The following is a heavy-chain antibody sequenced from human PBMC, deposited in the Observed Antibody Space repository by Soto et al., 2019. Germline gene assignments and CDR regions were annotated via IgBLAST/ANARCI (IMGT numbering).Heavy chain of an antibody. Sequence: GASVKVSCKASGYTLTSNAITWVRQAPGQGLEWMGLISAYNGDTIYAQKFQDRLTMTTDTSTSTAYMELRSLRSDDTAVYFCARVWGSYQAPSGGAGFDPWGQGTLVTVSS. CDR1: GYTLTSNA. CDR2: ISAYNGDT. V-gene: IGHV1-18*04. J-gene: IGHJ5*02. CDR3: ARVWGSYQAPSGGAGFDP. D-gene: IGHD3-16*02.